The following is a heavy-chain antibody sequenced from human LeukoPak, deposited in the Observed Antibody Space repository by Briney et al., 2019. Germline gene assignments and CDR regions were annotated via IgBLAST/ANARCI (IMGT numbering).Heavy chain of an antibody. Sequence: ASVKVSCKASGYSFVGYGITWVRQAPGQGLEWMGWMNPKTGNTGSAQKFQGSVTITGNTSISTVYMELSSLRSEDTAVYYCVRIYYSNAFDIWGQGTMVTVSS. CDR2: MNPKTGNT. J-gene: IGHJ3*02. D-gene: IGHD4-11*01. V-gene: IGHV1-8*03. CDR1: GYSFVGYG. CDR3: VRIYYSNAFDI.